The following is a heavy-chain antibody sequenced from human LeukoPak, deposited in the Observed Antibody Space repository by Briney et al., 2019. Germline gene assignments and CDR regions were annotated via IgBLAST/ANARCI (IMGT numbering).Heavy chain of an antibody. CDR2: ISYDGSNK. CDR3: ARDHWNDA. J-gene: IGHJ5*02. V-gene: IGHV3-30*04. CDR1: GFTFSSYA. Sequence: PGRSLRLSCTASGFTFSSYAIHWVRQAPGKGLEWVAVISYDGSNKYYADSVKGRFTISRDNSKNTLYLQMNSLRAEDTAVYYCARDHWNDAWGQGTLVTVSS.